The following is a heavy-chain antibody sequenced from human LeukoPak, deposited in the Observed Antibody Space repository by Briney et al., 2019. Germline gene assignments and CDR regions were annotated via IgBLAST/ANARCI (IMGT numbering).Heavy chain of an antibody. CDR2: IYSGST. V-gene: IGHV3-53*01. CDR3: ARRAGAYSHPYDY. Sequence: PGGSLRLSCEASGSIFNGYTMNWVRQAPGKGLEWVSFIYSGSTHYSDSVKGRFTISRDNSKNTLYLQMNSLRAEDTAVYYCARRAGAYSHPYDYWGQGTLVTVSS. J-gene: IGHJ4*02. D-gene: IGHD4/OR15-4a*01. CDR1: GSIFNGYT.